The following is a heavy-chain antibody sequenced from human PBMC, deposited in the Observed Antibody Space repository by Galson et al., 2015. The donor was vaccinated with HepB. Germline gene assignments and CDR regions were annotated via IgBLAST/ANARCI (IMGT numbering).Heavy chain of an antibody. CDR2: ISSSGATT. V-gene: IGHV3-11*01. CDR3: ARHHCTSSSCFYDY. D-gene: IGHD6-19*01. Sequence: SLRLSCAASGFSFSDHYMSWIRQAPGRGLQWLADISSSGATTDYAGSVKGRFTISRDNVETSLYLQLNSLRAEDTAVYYCARHHCTSSSCFYDYWGQGTLVTVSS. J-gene: IGHJ4*02. CDR1: GFSFSDHY.